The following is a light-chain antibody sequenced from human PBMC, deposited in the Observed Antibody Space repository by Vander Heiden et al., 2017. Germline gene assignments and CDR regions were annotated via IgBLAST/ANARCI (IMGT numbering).Light chain of an antibody. CDR3: QTWNTGIQV. J-gene: IGLJ3*02. V-gene: IGLV4-69*01. Sequence: HLVLTQSPSASASLGASVKLTCTLSSGHSNFAIAWHQQQPEKGPRYLMKLKSDGSHSKGDGIPDRFSGSSSGAERYLTISSLQSEDEADYYCQTWNTGIQVFGGGTKLTVL. CDR2: LKSDGSH. CDR1: SGHSNFA.